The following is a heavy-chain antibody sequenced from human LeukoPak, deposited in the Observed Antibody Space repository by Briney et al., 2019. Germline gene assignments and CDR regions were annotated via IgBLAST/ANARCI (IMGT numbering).Heavy chain of an antibody. D-gene: IGHD6-13*01. CDR1: GFTFSSYA. CDR2: ISSNGGST. Sequence: PGGSLRLSCAASGFTFSSYAMHWVRQAPGKGLEYVSAISSNGGSTYYANSVKGRFTISRDNSKNTLYLRMGSLRAEDMAVHYCARVPYSSSWYLDYWGQGTLVTVSS. J-gene: IGHJ4*02. V-gene: IGHV3-64*01. CDR3: ARVPYSSSWYLDY.